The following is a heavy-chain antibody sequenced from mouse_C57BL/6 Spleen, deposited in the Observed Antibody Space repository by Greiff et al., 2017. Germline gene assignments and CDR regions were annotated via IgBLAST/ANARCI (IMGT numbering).Heavy chain of an antibody. V-gene: IGHV2-2*01. Sequence: VQLVESGPGLVQPSQSLSITCTVSGFSLTSYGVHWVRQSPGKGLEWLGVIWSGGSTDSNAAFISRLSISKDNTKSQVFCKMNNRQADDTAIYYCARNADTRFDYWGQGTNLTVSS. CDR2: IWSGGST. CDR1: GFSLTSYG. J-gene: IGHJ2*01. D-gene: IGHD1-1*01. CDR3: ARNADTRFDY.